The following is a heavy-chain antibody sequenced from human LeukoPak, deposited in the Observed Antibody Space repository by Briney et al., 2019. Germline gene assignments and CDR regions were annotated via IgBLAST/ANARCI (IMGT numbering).Heavy chain of an antibody. J-gene: IGHJ4*02. CDR2: ISAYNGNT. CDR1: GYTFTSYG. Sequence: ASVKVSCKASGYTFTSYGISWVRQAPGQGLEWMGWISAYNGNTNYAQKLQGRVTMTTDTSTSTAYMELRSLRSDDTAVYYCARGDPSAGYYPDVVDYWGQGTLVTVSS. CDR3: ARGDPSAGYYPDVVDY. V-gene: IGHV1-18*01. D-gene: IGHD3-22*01.